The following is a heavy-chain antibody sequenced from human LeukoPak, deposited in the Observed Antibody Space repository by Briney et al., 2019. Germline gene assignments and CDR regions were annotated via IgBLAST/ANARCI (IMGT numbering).Heavy chain of an antibody. Sequence: GGSLILSCAASGFTFSSYAMSWVRQAPGKGLEWVSAISGSGGSTYYADSVKGRFTISRDNSKNTVYLQMNSLRAEDTAVYYSAKDDGYSGGYYWGEGTLVTVSS. J-gene: IGHJ4*02. V-gene: IGHV3-23*01. D-gene: IGHD1-26*01. CDR2: ISGSGGST. CDR3: AKDDGYSGGYY. CDR1: GFTFSSYA.